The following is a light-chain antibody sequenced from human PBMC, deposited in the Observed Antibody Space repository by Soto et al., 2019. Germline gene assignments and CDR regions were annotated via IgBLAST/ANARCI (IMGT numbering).Light chain of an antibody. CDR2: DVS. J-gene: IGLJ2*01. CDR1: SSDVGGYNY. CDR3: SSYTSSSTRV. V-gene: IGLV2-14*01. Sequence: QSVLTQPAFVSGSPGQSITLSCTGTSSDVGGYNYVSWYQQHPGKAPKLMIYDVSNRPSAVSNRFSGSKSGNRASLTISGLQAEDEADYYCSSYTSSSTRVFGGGTKLTVL.